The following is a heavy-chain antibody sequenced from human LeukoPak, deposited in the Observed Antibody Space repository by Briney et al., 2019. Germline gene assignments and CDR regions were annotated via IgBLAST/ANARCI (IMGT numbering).Heavy chain of an antibody. Sequence: ASVKVSCKASGYTFTSYDINWVRQATGQGLEWMGWMNPNSGNTGYAQKFQGRVTMTRNTSISTAYMELSSLRSEDTATYYCARDHGGFWSGSAGFWGQGTLLTVSS. D-gene: IGHD3-3*01. V-gene: IGHV1-8*01. CDR1: GYTFTSYD. J-gene: IGHJ4*02. CDR3: ARDHGGFWSGSAGF. CDR2: MNPNSGNT.